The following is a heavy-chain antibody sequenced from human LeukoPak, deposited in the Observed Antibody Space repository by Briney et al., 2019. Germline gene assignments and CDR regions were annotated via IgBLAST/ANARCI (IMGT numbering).Heavy chain of an antibody. J-gene: IGHJ4*02. CDR3: ARPYGGNTGDY. D-gene: IGHD4/OR15-4a*01. Sequence: SETLSLTXTVSGGSISSSSYYRGCIRQPPGKGLEWIGSIYYSGSTYYNPSLKSRVTISVDTSKNQFSLKLSSVTAADTAAYYCARPYGGNTGDYWGQGTLVTVSS. CDR1: GGSISSSSYY. V-gene: IGHV4-39*01. CDR2: IYYSGST.